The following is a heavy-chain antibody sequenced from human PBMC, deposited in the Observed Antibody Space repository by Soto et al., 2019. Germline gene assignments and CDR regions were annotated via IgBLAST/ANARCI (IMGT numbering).Heavy chain of an antibody. Sequence: QITLKESGPTLVKPTQTLTLTCTFSAFSLSTGGVGVGWIRQPPGKALEWLALIYWDDDKRYSPSLRSRLTINKDTSKNQVVLTMTNMDPVDTATYYCIQSRCGGDCLQSYASYYYYGMDVW. CDR2: IYWDDDK. CDR3: IQSRCGGDCLQSYASYYYYGMDV. V-gene: IGHV2-5*02. CDR1: AFSLSTGGVG. D-gene: IGHD2-21*02. J-gene: IGHJ6*01.